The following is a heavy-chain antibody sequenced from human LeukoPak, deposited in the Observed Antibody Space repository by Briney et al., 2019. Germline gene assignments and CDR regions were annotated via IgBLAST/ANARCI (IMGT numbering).Heavy chain of an antibody. CDR1: GYTFTSYG. V-gene: IGHV1-18*01. Sequence: ASVKVSCKASGYTFTSYGISWVRQAPGQGLEWMGWISAYNGNTNYAQKLQGRVTMTTDTSTGTAYMELRSLRSDDTAVYYCARDGSSGYYYADWFDPWGQGTLVTVSS. CDR3: ARDGSSGYYYADWFDP. CDR2: ISAYNGNT. J-gene: IGHJ5*02. D-gene: IGHD3-22*01.